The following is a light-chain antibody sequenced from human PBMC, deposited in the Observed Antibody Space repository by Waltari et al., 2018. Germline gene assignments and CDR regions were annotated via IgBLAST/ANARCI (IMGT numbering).Light chain of an antibody. Sequence: QSVPTQPPSVSGAPGPRVTMSCTGSNSNIGGFKVYWYQQLPGMAPKLLIYDNNKRPSGVSDRFSGSKSGASASLTITGLQTEDEADYYCQSYDSSLTAHLFGGGTRLTVL. V-gene: IGLV1-40*01. CDR2: DNN. J-gene: IGLJ2*01. CDR3: QSYDSSLTAHL. CDR1: NSNIGGFK.